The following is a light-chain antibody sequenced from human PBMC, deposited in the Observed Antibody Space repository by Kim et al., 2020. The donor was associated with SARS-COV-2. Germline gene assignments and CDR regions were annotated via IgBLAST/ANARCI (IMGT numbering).Light chain of an antibody. CDR3: QAWDSSTAHVV. CDR2: QNS. V-gene: IGLV3-1*01. J-gene: IGLJ2*01. CDR1: KLGDKY. Sequence: SYELTQPPSVSVSPGQTASITCSGDKLGDKYACWYQQKPGQSPVLVIYQNSERPSGIPERFSGSNSGNTATLTISGTQAMDEADYYCQAWDSSTAHVVFGGGTQLTVL.